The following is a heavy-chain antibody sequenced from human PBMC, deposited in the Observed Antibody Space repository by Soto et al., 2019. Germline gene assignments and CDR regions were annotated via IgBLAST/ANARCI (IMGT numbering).Heavy chain of an antibody. CDR3: ARGRRAMVRGVNYYFDY. V-gene: IGHV1-8*01. CDR1: GYTFTSYD. J-gene: IGHJ4*02. Sequence: EASVKVSCKASGYTFTSYDINWVRQATGQGLEWMGWMNPNSGNTGYAQKFQGRVTMTRNTSISTAYMELSSLRSEDTAVYYCARGRRAMVRGVNYYFDYWGQGTLVTVSS. D-gene: IGHD3-10*01. CDR2: MNPNSGNT.